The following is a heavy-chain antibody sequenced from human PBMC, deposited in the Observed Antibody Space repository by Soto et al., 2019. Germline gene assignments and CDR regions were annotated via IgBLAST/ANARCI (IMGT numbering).Heavy chain of an antibody. CDR3: AKERQSYNSVWDRFDF. Sequence: GCLSLGCAASGFTFSTYAVGWVRQAQGKGLEWVSGIGGGGDERDYADSVKGRFTISRDNSKNTLFLQMRSMSAEDTATYYCAKERQSYNSVWDRFDFWGQGTVGTVSS. D-gene: IGHD1-1*01. V-gene: IGHV3-23*01. CDR1: GFTFSTYA. J-gene: IGHJ3*01. CDR2: IGGGGDER.